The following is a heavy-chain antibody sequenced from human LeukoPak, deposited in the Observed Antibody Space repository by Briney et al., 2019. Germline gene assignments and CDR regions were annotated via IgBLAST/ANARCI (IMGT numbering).Heavy chain of an antibody. CDR2: TYYRSKWYN. Sequence: SQTLSLTCAISGDSVSSNTAAWDWLRQSPSRGLEWLGRTYYRSKWYNDYAVSVKSRITINPDTSKNQFSLQLNSVTPEDTAVYYCARDPAVAGNFDYWGQGTLVTVSS. CDR1: GDSVSSNTAA. J-gene: IGHJ4*02. V-gene: IGHV6-1*01. CDR3: ARDPAVAGNFDY. D-gene: IGHD6-19*01.